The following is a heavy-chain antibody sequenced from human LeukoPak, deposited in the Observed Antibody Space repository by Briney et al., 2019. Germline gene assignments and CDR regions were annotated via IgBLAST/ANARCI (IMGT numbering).Heavy chain of an antibody. CDR2: IRYDGSNK. CDR1: GFTFSSYS. D-gene: IGHD2-15*01. J-gene: IGHJ4*02. Sequence: PGGSLRLSCTASGFTFSSYSLNWVRQAPGKGLEWVAFIRYDGSNKYYADSVKGRFTISRDNSKNTLYLQMNSLRAEDTAVYYCAKDWTGYGDYWGQGTLVTVSS. CDR3: AKDWTGYGDY. V-gene: IGHV3-30*02.